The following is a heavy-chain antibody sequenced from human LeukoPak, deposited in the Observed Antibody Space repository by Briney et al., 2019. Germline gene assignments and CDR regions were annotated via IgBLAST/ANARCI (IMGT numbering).Heavy chain of an antibody. J-gene: IGHJ4*02. CDR1: GYTFSGYY. V-gene: IGHV1-2*02. CDR3: ARASFRGRETDY. Sequence: GASVKVSCKASGYTFSGYYMHWVRQAPGQGLEWMRWINPNSGGTNYAQKFQGRVTMTRDTSITTAYVELSRLRSDDTAMYYCARASFRGRETDYWGQGTLVTVSS. CDR2: INPNSGGT. D-gene: IGHD1-1*01.